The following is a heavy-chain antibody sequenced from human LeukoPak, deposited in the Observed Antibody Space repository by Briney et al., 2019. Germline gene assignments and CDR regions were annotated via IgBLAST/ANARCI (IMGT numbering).Heavy chain of an antibody. CDR3: AKVRGFGLVPNDY. CDR1: GFTFSNYA. CDR2: ISGGAANT. V-gene: IGHV3-23*01. Sequence: GGPLRLSCAASGFTFSNYAMSWVRQAPGKGLEWVSSISGGAANTWYADSVEGRFTISRDNSKDTLFLQMNSLRAEDTAVYYCAKVRGFGLVPNDYWGQGALVIVSS. D-gene: IGHD1-26*01. J-gene: IGHJ4*02.